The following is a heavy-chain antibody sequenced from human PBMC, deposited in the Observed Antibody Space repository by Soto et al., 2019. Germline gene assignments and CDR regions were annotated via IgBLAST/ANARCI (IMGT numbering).Heavy chain of an antibody. J-gene: IGHJ4*02. CDR2: IYSGGST. CDR1: GFTVSSNY. D-gene: IGHD5-12*01. V-gene: IGHV3-66*01. CDR3: ASARGYSGYAIPH. Sequence: GGSLRLSCAASGFTVSSNYMSWVRQAPGKGLEWVSVIYSGGSTYYADSVKGRFTISRDNSKNTLYLQMNSLRAEDTAVYYCASARGYSGYAIPHWGQGTLVTVSS.